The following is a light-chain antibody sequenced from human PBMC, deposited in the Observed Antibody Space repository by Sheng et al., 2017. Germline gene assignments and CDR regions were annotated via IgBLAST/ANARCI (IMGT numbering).Light chain of an antibody. CDR1: SSDVGGYNY. Sequence: QSALTQPPSASGSPGQSVTISCTGTSSDVGGYNYVSWYQQHPGKAPKLMIYEVNKRPSGVPDRFSGSKSGNMASLTVSGLQAEDEADYYCSSYGGSNNFHVFGTGTKVTAL. CDR2: EVN. J-gene: IGLJ1*01. CDR3: SSYGGSNNFHV. V-gene: IGLV2-8*01.